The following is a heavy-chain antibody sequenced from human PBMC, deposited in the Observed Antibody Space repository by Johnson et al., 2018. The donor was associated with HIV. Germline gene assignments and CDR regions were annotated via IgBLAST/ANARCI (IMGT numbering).Heavy chain of an antibody. CDR3: AKASDAFDI. CDR2: IRFDGSSK. J-gene: IGHJ3*02. V-gene: IGHV3-30*02. Sequence: QVQLVESGGGVVQPGRSLRLSCAASGFTFSSYAMHWVRQAPGNGLEWVAFIRFDGSSKYYVDSVKGRFTISRDNSKTTLYLQMNSLRAEDTAVYYCAKASDAFDIWGQGTMVTVSS. CDR1: GFTFSSYA.